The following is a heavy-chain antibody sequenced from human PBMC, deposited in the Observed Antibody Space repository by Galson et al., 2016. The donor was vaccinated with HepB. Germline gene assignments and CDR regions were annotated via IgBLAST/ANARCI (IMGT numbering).Heavy chain of an antibody. J-gene: IGHJ3*02. Sequence: SLRLSCAASGFSFSDYWLHWVRHAPGKGPVWVSRINSAGTGISHAEFEKGRFTISRDNAKNTLYLQMNSLSAEDTAVYSCTRDPLVTGFGGDAFDIWVQGTMVTVSS. CDR1: GFSFSDYW. D-gene: IGHD3-3*01. CDR3: TRDPLVTGFGGDAFDI. V-gene: IGHV3-74*01. CDR2: INSAGTGI.